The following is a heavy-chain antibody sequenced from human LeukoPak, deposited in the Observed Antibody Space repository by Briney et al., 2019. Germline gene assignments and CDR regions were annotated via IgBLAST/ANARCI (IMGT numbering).Heavy chain of an antibody. CDR1: GGSISSGGYY. CDR3: ARGPFPGSGSYCFDY. V-gene: IGHV4-61*08. J-gene: IGHJ4*02. CDR2: IYYSGST. D-gene: IGHD1-26*01. Sequence: PSQTLSLTCTVSGGSISSGGYYWSWIRQPPGRGLEWIGYIYYSGSTNYNPSLKSRVTISVDTSKNQFSLKLSSVTAADTAVYYCARGPFPGSGSYCFDYWGQGTLVTVSS.